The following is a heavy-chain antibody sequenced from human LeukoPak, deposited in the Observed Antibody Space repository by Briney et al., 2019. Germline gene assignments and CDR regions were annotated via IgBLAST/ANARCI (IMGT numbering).Heavy chain of an antibody. CDR3: ARDNQGCSSTSCYWGGGGDY. Sequence: ASVKVSCKASGYTFTAHFLHWVRQAPGQGLEWMGWIKPDSGGTNYEQKFQGRVIMTLDTSISTVYMELSSLRSEDTAVYYCARDNQGCSSTSCYWGGGGDYWGQGTLVTVSS. CDR2: IKPDSGGT. D-gene: IGHD2-2*01. J-gene: IGHJ4*02. V-gene: IGHV1-2*02. CDR1: GYTFTAHF.